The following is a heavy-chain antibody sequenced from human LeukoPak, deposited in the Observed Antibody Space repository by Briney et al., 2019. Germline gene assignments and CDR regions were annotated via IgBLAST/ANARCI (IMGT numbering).Heavy chain of an antibody. D-gene: IGHD3-3*01. CDR2: IYYSGST. Sequence: PSETLSLTCTVSGGSITGGDYYWSWIRQPPGKGLEWIGYIYYSGSTNYNPSLKSRVTISVDTSKNQFSLKLSSVTAADTAVYYCARSTIFGVVRAWGQGTLVTVSS. CDR3: ARSTIFGVVRA. V-gene: IGHV4-61*08. J-gene: IGHJ5*02. CDR1: GGSITGGDYY.